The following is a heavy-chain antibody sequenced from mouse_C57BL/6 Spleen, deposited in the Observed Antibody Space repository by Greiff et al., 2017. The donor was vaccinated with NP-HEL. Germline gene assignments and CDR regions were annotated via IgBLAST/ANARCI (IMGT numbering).Heavy chain of an antibody. D-gene: IGHD2-1*01. J-gene: IGHJ2*01. V-gene: IGHV1-81*01. CDR1: GYTFTSYG. Sequence: VQLQQSGAELARPGASVKLSCKASGYTFTSYGISWVKQRTGQGLEWIGEFYPRSGNTYYNEKFKGKATLTADKSSSTAYMELRSLTSEDSAVYFCARGGYGNYPYYFDYWGQGTTLTVSS. CDR2: FYPRSGNT. CDR3: ARGGYGNYPYYFDY.